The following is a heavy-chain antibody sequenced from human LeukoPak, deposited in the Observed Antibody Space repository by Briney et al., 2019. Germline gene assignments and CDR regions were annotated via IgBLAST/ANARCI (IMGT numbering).Heavy chain of an antibody. Sequence: ASVKVSCKASGYTFTSYGISWVRQAPGQGLEWMGWISAYNGNTNYAQKLQGRVTMTTDTSTSTAYMELRSLRSDDTAVYYCARVPTPQLYYYYYYYMDVWGKGTTVTVSS. CDR2: ISAYNGNT. CDR1: GYTFTSYG. J-gene: IGHJ6*03. D-gene: IGHD2-2*01. CDR3: ARVPTPQLYYYYYYYMDV. V-gene: IGHV1-18*01.